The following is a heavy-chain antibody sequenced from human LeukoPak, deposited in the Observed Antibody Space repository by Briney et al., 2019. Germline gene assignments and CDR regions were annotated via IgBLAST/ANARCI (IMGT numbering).Heavy chain of an antibody. D-gene: IGHD6-13*01. CDR2: INHSGST. J-gene: IGHJ5*02. CDR3: ATRPDIAATGPGWFDP. CDR1: GGSFSGYY. Sequence: SETLSLTCAVSGGSFSGYYWSWIRQPPEKGLEWIGEINHSGSTNYYSSLKSRVTISVDTSKNQFSLKLTSVTAADTAVYYCATRPDIAATGPGWFDPWGQGTLVTVSS. V-gene: IGHV4-34*01.